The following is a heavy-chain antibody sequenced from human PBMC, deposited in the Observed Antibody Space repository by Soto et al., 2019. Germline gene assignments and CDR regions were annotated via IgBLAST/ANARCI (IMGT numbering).Heavy chain of an antibody. V-gene: IGHV1-8*01. CDR2: MNPNSGNT. J-gene: IGHJ4*02. CDR3: ARLGGDYGDDGEYFDY. CDR1: GYTFTSYD. Sequence: ASVKVSCKASGYTFTSYDINWVRQATGQGLEWMGWMNPNSGNTGYAQKFQGRVTMTRNTSISTAYMELSSLRSEDTAVYYCARLGGDYGDDGEYFDYWGQGALVTVSS. D-gene: IGHD4-17*01.